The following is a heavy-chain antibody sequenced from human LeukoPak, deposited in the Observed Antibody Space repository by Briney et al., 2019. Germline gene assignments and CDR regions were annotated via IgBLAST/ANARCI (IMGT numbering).Heavy chain of an antibody. CDR3: ARGDIAAAGGLDY. CDR1: GFTFSSYD. Sequence: GGSLRLSCAASGFTFSSYDMHWLPQATGKGLEWVSAICTAGDTYYPGSVKGRFTITRENAKNSLYLQMHSLRAGDTAVYYCARGDIAAAGGLDYWGQATLVTVSS. V-gene: IGHV3-13*01. J-gene: IGHJ4*02. CDR2: ICTAGDT. D-gene: IGHD6-13*01.